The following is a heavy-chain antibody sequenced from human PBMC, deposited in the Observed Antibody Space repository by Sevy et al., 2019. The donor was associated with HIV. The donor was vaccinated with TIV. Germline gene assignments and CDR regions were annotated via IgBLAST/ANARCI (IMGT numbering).Heavy chain of an antibody. CDR1: GGSISSSGSF. CDR2: ISYVGKT. Sequence: SETVLTCNVSGGSISSSGSFWGWIRQSPGKGLEWIGDISYVGKTNYNPSLRGRVTISRDTSNNHFSLRLKYVSAADTGVYYCAKIFAHWGQGTLVTVSS. J-gene: IGHJ5*02. CDR3: AKIFAH. V-gene: IGHV4-39*02.